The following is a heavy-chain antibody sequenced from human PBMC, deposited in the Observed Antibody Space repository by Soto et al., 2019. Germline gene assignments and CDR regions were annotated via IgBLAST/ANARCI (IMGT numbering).Heavy chain of an antibody. CDR1: GFTFNNYW. CDR2: IKQDGSEK. Sequence: GGSLRLSCLASGFTFNNYWMSWVRQAPGKGLEWVANIKQDGSEKYYVDSVKGRFTISRDNAKNSLYLQMNSLRAEDTAVYYCARNHMIDWLPSPDYWGQGTLVTVSS. D-gene: IGHD3-9*01. J-gene: IGHJ4*02. CDR3: ARNHMIDWLPSPDY. V-gene: IGHV3-7*04.